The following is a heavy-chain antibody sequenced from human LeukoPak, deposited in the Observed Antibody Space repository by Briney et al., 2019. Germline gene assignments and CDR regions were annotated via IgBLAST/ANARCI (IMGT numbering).Heavy chain of an antibody. CDR1: GYTFTGYY. V-gene: IGHV1-2*02. J-gene: IGHJ4*02. CDR2: INPNSGGT. CDR3: ARDPGQYYDILTGYYTPYYFDY. Sequence: GASVKVSCKASGYTFTGYYMHWVRQAPGQGLEWMGWINPNSGGTNYAQKFQGRVTMTTETSTSTAYMELRSLTSDDTAVYYCARDPGQYYDILTGYYTPYYFDYWGQGTLVTVSS. D-gene: IGHD3-9*01.